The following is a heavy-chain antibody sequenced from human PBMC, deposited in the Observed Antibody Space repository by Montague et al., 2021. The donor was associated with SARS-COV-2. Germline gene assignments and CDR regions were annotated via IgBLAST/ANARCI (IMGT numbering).Heavy chain of an antibody. D-gene: IGHD3-10*01. V-gene: IGHV4-34*01. CDR2: IHHGGST. Sequence: ETLSLTCAVHGGSFSTYSWNWIRQPPGKGLEWIGEIHHGGSTNYNPSPKSRVTISADTSKNQFSLKLTSVAAADTAVYYCARLGDGVVPSPILGVGPYYSYYYMDVWGKGTTVTVSS. J-gene: IGHJ6*03. CDR1: GGSFSTYS. CDR3: ARLGDGVVPSPILGVGPYYSYYYMDV.